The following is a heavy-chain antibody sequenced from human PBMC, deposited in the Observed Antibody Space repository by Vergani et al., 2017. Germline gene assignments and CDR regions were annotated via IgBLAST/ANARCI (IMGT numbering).Heavy chain of an antibody. V-gene: IGHV1-69*18. CDR1: GGTFSSYA. CDR2: IIPIFGTA. D-gene: IGHD4-17*01. CDR3: ARAGGDYARGVKMDV. Sequence: QVQLVQSGAEVKKPGSSVKVSCKASGGTFSSYAISWVRQAPGQGLEWMGRIIPIFGTATYAQKVQGRVTVTADESTSTAYMALSSLRSEDTAVYYCARAGGDYARGVKMDVWGQGTTVTVSS. J-gene: IGHJ6*02.